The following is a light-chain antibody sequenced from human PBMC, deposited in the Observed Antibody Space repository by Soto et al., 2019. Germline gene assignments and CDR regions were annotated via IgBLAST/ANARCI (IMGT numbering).Light chain of an antibody. V-gene: IGKV1-6*01. J-gene: IGKJ1*01. Sequence: AIQMTQSPSYLSAYVGDRVTITCRASQAIRDDLGWYQQKPGKAPKLLIYGASSLHDGVPSRFSGSGSGTDFTLTISRLQPEDFASYYCLQDNNDPWTVGQGTKVEVQ. CDR3: LQDNNDPWT. CDR1: QAIRDD. CDR2: GAS.